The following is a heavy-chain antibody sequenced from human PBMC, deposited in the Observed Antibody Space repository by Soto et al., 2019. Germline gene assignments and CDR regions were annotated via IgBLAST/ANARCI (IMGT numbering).Heavy chain of an antibody. D-gene: IGHD3-22*01. V-gene: IGHV3-33*01. CDR2: IWYDGSNK. Sequence: VGSLRLSCAASGFTFSSYGMHWVRQAPGKGLEWVAVIWYDGSNKYYADSVKGRFTISRDNSKNTLYLQMNSLRAEDTAVYYCARIKTPYGLIGAFDIWGQGTMVTVSS. CDR3: ARIKTPYGLIGAFDI. J-gene: IGHJ3*02. CDR1: GFTFSSYG.